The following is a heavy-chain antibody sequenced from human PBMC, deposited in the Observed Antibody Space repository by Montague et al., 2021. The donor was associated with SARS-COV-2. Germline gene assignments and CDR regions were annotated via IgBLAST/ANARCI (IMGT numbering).Heavy chain of an antibody. Sequence: TLSLTCTVSGGSISSGSYYWSWIRQPAGKGLEWIGRIYTSGTTDYXXXVKSRVTISVDTPKNQFSLKLTSVTATDTAVYYCARAHSGSWAHLDNWGQGSLVTVSS. CDR2: IYTSGTT. CDR3: ARAHSGSWAHLDN. CDR1: GGSISSGSYY. D-gene: IGHD5-12*01. J-gene: IGHJ4*02. V-gene: IGHV4-61*02.